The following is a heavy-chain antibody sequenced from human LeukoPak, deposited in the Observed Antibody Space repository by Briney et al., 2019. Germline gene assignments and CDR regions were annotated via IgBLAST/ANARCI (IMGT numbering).Heavy chain of an antibody. J-gene: IGHJ4*02. V-gene: IGHV3-49*04. CDR3: AKGRTEGGTLALDY. Sequence: GGSLRLSCTASGLTFGDYAMTWVRQAPGKGLEWVGFIRSKIYGGAPEYAASVKGRFTISRDDSKGIAYLQMNSLKTEDTAVYYCAKGRTEGGTLALDYWGQGTLVTVSS. CDR1: GLTFGDYA. D-gene: IGHD6-19*01. CDR2: IRSKIYGGAP.